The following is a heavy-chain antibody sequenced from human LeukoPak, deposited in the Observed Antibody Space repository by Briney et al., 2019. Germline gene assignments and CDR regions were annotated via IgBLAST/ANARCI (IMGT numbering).Heavy chain of an antibody. Sequence: SETLSLTCTVSGGSISSSSYYWGWIRQPPGKGLEWIAEVYHSGSTNYNPSLRTRVTISVDRSKNQFSLNLNSVTAADTAVYYCARGESSGWLDYWGQGTLVTVSS. J-gene: IGHJ4*02. D-gene: IGHD6-19*01. V-gene: IGHV4-39*07. CDR2: VYHSGST. CDR3: ARGESSGWLDY. CDR1: GGSISSSSYY.